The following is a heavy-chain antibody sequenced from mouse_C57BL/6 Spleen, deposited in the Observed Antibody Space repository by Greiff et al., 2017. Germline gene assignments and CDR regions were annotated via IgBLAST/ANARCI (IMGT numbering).Heavy chain of an antibody. Sequence: EVNLVESGGGLVKPGGSLKLSCAASGFTFSDYGMHWVRQAPEKGLEWVAYISSGSSTIYYADTVKGRFTISRDNAKNTLFLQMTSLRSEDTAMYYCARRLPLYAMDYWGQGTSVTVSS. CDR1: GFTFSDYG. CDR3: ARRLPLYAMDY. D-gene: IGHD6-1*01. V-gene: IGHV5-17*01. CDR2: ISSGSSTI. J-gene: IGHJ4*01.